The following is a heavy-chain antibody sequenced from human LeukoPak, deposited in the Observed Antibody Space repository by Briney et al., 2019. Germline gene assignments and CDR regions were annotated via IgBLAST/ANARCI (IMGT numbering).Heavy chain of an antibody. D-gene: IGHD2-2*01. CDR3: ARVGNCSSTTCFHWFHP. CDR2: IYHTGST. V-gene: IGHV4-39*07. J-gene: IGHJ5*02. Sequence: SETLSLTCIVSGGSVNSSNDYWVWIRQPPGKGLEWIGSIYHTGSTSYNPSLKSRVTISVDTSTNQFSLKLSSVTAADTAVFYCARVGNCSSTTCFHWFHPWGQGTLVTVSS. CDR1: GGSVNSSNDY.